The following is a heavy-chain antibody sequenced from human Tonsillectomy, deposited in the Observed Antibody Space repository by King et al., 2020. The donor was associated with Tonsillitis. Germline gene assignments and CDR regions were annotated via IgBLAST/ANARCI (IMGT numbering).Heavy chain of an antibody. CDR3: AKAFSGTYDAFDI. CDR1: GFTFSDYG. D-gene: IGHD1-7*01. Sequence: VQLVESGGGVVQPERSLRLSCAGSGFTFSDYGMHWVRQAPGKGLEGVAIISYDGSDEYYTDSVKGRFTVSRDNSKNTLYLQMNSLRAEDTAVYYCAKAFSGTYDAFDIWGQGKMVTVSS. J-gene: IGHJ3*02. V-gene: IGHV3-30*18. CDR2: ISYDGSDE.